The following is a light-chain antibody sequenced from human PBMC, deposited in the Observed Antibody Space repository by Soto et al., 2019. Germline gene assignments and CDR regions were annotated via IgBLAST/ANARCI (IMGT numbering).Light chain of an antibody. CDR1: QSVSNDF. J-gene: IGKJ1*01. Sequence: EIGLTQSPGILSLSPGQRVTLSCRASQSVSNDFLAWYQQKPGQAPRLLIYGASTRATDVPDRFSGSGSGADFTLTISSLEPEDFAVYYCQQRTDRPPWTFGQGTKVDIK. V-gene: IGKV3D-20*02. CDR2: GAS. CDR3: QQRTDRPPWT.